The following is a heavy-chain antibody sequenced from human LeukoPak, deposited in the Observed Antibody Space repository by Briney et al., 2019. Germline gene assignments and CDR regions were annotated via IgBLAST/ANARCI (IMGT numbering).Heavy chain of an antibody. D-gene: IGHD5-18*01. CDR3: ASIYNYGPFDY. CDR2: IKQDGSVK. J-gene: IGHJ4*02. CDR1: GFTFSSYW. V-gene: IGHV3-7*01. Sequence: TGGSLRLSCAASGFTFSSYWLSWVRQAPGKGLEWVANIKQDGSVKYYVDSVKGRFTISRDNAENSLYLQMHSLRAEDTAVYYCASIYNYGPFDYWGQGTLVTVSS.